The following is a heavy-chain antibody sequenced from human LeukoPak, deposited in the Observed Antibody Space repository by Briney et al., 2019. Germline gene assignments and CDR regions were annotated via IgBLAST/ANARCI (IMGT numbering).Heavy chain of an antibody. CDR2: IYYSGST. D-gene: IGHD3-10*01. J-gene: IGHJ3*02. CDR1: GGSINGYY. Sequence: SETLSLTCTVSGGSINGYYWSWIRQPPGKGLEWIGYIYYSGSTNYNPSLKSRVTISVDTSKNQFSLNLSSVTAADTAVYYCAKNISSVGGAFSYSSGAFDIWGQGTMVTVSS. CDR3: AKNISSVGGAFSYSSGAFDI. V-gene: IGHV4-59*08.